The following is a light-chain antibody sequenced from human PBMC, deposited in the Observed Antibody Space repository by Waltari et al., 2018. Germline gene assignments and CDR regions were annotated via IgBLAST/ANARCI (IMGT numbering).Light chain of an antibody. Sequence: QSALTQPASVSGSPGQSITISCTGTSSDVGGYNYVSWYQQHPGKVPKLLIFDSSNRPSGVSNRFAGSKSGSTASLTISGLQAEDESEYYCCSFTSRSTWVFGGGTKLTVL. CDR2: DSS. CDR1: SSDVGGYNY. CDR3: CSFTSRSTWV. V-gene: IGLV2-14*01. J-gene: IGLJ3*02.